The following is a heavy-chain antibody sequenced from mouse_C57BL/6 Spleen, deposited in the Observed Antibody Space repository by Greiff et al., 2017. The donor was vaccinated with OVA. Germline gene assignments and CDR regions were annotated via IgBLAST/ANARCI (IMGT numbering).Heavy chain of an antibody. CDR2: IRNKANGYTT. CDR1: GFTFTDYY. V-gene: IGHV7-3*01. Sequence: EVKLVESGGGLVQPGGSLSLSCAASGFTFTDYYMSWVHQPPGKALEWLGFIRNKANGYTTEYSASVKGRFTISRDNSQSILYLQMNALRAEDSATYYCARSLGTTVVADPHYYAMDYWGQGTSVTVSS. D-gene: IGHD1-1*01. CDR3: ARSLGTTVVADPHYYAMDY. J-gene: IGHJ4*01.